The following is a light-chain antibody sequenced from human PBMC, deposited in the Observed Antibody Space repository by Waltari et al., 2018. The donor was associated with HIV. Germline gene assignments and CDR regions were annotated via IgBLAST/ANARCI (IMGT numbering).Light chain of an antibody. CDR3: QSGDNSGPHVV. CDR2: RDT. J-gene: IGLJ2*01. CDR1: VLSRQY. Sequence: SYELTQPPSLSVSPGQTAGITCSGDVLSRQYSYWYRQKPGQAPGMVMYRDTERRTGSPGRFSGSKAVTTVTLTIGGVQAEDEADYYCQSGDNSGPHVVFGGGTTLTVL. V-gene: IGLV3-25*03.